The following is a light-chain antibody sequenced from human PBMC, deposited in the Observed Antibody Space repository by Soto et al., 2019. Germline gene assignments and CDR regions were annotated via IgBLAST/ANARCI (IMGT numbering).Light chain of an antibody. CDR3: QQFNSYPPH. J-gene: IGKJ2*01. Sequence: AIQLTQSPSSLSASVGDRVTITCRASQGISSALAWYQQKPGKAPKLLIYDASSLESGVPSRFSGSGSGSDFTLTISSLQPEDFATYYCQQFNSYPPHFAQGTKLEIK. CDR1: QGISSA. CDR2: DAS. V-gene: IGKV1-13*02.